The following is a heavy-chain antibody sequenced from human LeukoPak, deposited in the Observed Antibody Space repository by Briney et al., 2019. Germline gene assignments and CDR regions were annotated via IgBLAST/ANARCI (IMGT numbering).Heavy chain of an antibody. Sequence: ASVKVSCKASGGTFSSYAISWVRQAPGQGLEWMGGIIPIFGTPNYAQKFQGRVTITADESTSTAYMELSSLRSKDTAVYYCAIWSLSDRYSRQYYYMDVWGKGTTVTISS. D-gene: IGHD5-18*01. CDR3: AIWSLSDRYSRQYYYMDV. CDR1: GGTFSSYA. CDR2: IIPIFGTP. J-gene: IGHJ6*03. V-gene: IGHV1-69*13.